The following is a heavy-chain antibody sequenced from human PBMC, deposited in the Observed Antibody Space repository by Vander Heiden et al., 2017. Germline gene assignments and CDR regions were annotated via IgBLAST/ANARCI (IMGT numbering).Heavy chain of an antibody. V-gene: IGHV3-9*01. CDR2: ISWKSGNI. CDR1: GFTFDDYA. CDR3: AKVLAADYYYGMDV. J-gene: IGHJ6*02. D-gene: IGHD6-13*01. Sequence: EVQLVESGGGLVQPGRSLRLSCAASGFTFDDYAMHWVRQAPGKGLEWVSGISWKSGNIGYADSVKGRFTISRDNAKNSLYLQMNSLRAEDTALYYCAKVLAADYYYGMDVWGQGTTVTVSS.